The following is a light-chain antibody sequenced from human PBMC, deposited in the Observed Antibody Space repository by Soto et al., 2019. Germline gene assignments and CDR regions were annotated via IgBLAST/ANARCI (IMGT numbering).Light chain of an antibody. CDR1: QSVLYSSNNKNY. J-gene: IGKJ5*01. CDR2: WAS. Sequence: DIVMTQSPDSLAVSVGERATINCKSSQSVLYSSNNKNYLAWYQQKPGQPPKLLIYWASTRESGVPDRFSGSGSGTDFTLTIRSLQAEDVAVYYCQKYYSTPITFGQGTRLEIK. V-gene: IGKV4-1*01. CDR3: QKYYSTPIT.